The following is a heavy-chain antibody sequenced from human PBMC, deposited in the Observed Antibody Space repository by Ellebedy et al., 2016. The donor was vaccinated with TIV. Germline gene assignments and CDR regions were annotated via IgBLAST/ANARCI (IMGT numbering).Heavy chain of an antibody. CDR1: GGSFSGYY. V-gene: IGHV4-34*01. Sequence: SETLSLXXAVYGGSFSGYYWSWIRQPPGKGLEWIGEINHSGSTNYNPSLKSRVTISVDTSKNQFSLKLSSVTAADTAVYYCASFYYDSSDASRPVVPWWFDPWGQGTLVTVSS. CDR3: ASFYYDSSDASRPVVPWWFDP. J-gene: IGHJ5*02. CDR2: INHSGST. D-gene: IGHD3-22*01.